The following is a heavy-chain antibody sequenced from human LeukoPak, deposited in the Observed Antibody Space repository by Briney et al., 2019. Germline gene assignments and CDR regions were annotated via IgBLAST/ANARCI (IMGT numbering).Heavy chain of an antibody. Sequence: SESLSLTCTVSGGAISSSRHSWTWIRQPPGKGLEWIGIIYYNGCTYYNPSLKSRVTISVDTSKNQFSLKLSSVTAADIAVYYWATGKVFPTYEFWSGPIDYWGQGTLVTVSS. D-gene: IGHD3-3*01. J-gene: IGHJ4*02. CDR1: GGAISSSRHS. V-gene: IGHV4-39*07. CDR2: IYYNGCT. CDR3: ATGKVFPTYEFWSGPIDY.